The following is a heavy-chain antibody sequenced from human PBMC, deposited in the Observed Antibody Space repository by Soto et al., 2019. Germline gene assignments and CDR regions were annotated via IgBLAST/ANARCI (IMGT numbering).Heavy chain of an antibody. CDR2: IIPIFGTA. CDR1: GGTFSSYA. V-gene: IGHV1-69*06. CDR3: ARDRRGSSWWGNWFDP. D-gene: IGHD6-13*01. J-gene: IGHJ5*02. Sequence: SVKVSCKASGGTFSSYAISWVRQAPGQGLEWMGGIIPIFGTANYAQKFQGRVTITADKSTSTAYMELSSLRSEDTAVYYCARDRRGSSWWGNWFDPWGQGTLVTVSS.